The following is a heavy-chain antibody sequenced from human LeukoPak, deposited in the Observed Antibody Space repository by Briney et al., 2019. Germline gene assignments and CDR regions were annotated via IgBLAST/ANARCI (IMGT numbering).Heavy chain of an antibody. Sequence: SETLSLTCTVSGGSISGYYWSWIRQPAGKGLEWIGRIYSSGSTNDNPSLRSRVTISVDTSKNQFSLKLSSVTAADTAVYYCARQFPYSSSWYRGAFDIWGQGTMVTVSS. CDR1: GGSISGYY. D-gene: IGHD6-13*01. V-gene: IGHV4-4*07. CDR3: ARQFPYSSSWYRGAFDI. CDR2: IYSSGST. J-gene: IGHJ3*02.